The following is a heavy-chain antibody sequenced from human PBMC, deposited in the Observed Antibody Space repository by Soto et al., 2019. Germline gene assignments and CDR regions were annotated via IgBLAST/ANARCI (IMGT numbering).Heavy chain of an antibody. V-gene: IGHV3-7*04. J-gene: IGHJ5*02. D-gene: IGHD1-26*01. CDR3: ARVVGAPNWFDP. CDR2: IKQDGNEK. CDR1: GLTFSSNW. Sequence: GGSLRLSCAASGLTFSSNWMSWVRQAPGRGLECVANIKQDGNEKYYVDSVKGRFTISRDNAKNSLYLQMNSPRAEDTAVYYCARVVGAPNWFDPWGQGTLVTVSS.